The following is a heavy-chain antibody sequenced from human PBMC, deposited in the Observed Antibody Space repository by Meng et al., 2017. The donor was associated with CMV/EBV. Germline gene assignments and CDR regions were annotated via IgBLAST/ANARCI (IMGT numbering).Heavy chain of an antibody. CDR1: GFTFSSYA. Sequence: GESLKISCAASGFTFSSYAMSWVRQAPGKGLEWVSVIYSGGSSTYYADSVKGRFTISRDNSKNTLYLQMNSLRAEDTAVYYCAKEGGYSSGWYSPEFDDWGQGTLVTVSS. J-gene: IGHJ4*02. CDR2: IYSGGSST. CDR3: AKEGGYSSGWYSPEFDD. V-gene: IGHV3-23*03. D-gene: IGHD6-19*01.